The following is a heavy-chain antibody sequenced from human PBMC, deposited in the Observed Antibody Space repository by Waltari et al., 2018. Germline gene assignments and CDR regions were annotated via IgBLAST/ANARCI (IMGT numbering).Heavy chain of an antibody. CDR2: SSYDGYNK. Sequence: QVQLVESGGGVVQPGKSLRLSCAASGFTFSSDGMHWVRQAPGKGLEWVAVSSYDGYNKFYAEAVNGRFTISRDNSKNTLYLQMNSLTHEDTAVYYCAKDRGCGMDCYYFDYWGQGTLVAVSS. J-gene: IGHJ4*02. CDR3: AKDRGCGMDCYYFDY. V-gene: IGHV3-30*18. CDR1: GFTFSSDG. D-gene: IGHD2-21*02.